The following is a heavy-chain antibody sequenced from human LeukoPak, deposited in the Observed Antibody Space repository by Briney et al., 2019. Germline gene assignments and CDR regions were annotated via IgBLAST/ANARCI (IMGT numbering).Heavy chain of an antibody. CDR1: GGTFSSYA. Sequence: SVKVSCKASGGTFSSYAISWVRQAPGQGLEWKGGIIPIFGTANYAQKFQGRVTITADESTSTAYMELSSLRSEDTAVYYCARDRGYCSSTSCYDFDYWGQGTLVTVSS. J-gene: IGHJ4*02. CDR2: IIPIFGTA. V-gene: IGHV1-69*13. D-gene: IGHD2-2*03. CDR3: ARDRGYCSSTSCYDFDY.